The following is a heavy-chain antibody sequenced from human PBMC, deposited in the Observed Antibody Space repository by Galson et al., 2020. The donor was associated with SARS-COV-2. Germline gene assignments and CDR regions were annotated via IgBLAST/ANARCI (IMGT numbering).Heavy chain of an antibody. CDR3: ARPGYYDSSGYYLYDAFDI. Sequence: GESLKISCKGSGYSFTSYWLGWVPPMPGKGLEWMGIIHHGYSDTRYSPSFQGQVPISADKSISTAYLQWSSLKASDTAMYYCARPGYYDSSGYYLYDAFDIWGQGTMVTVSS. CDR1: GYSFTSYW. D-gene: IGHD3-22*01. CDR2: IHHGYSDT. V-gene: IGHV5-51*01. J-gene: IGHJ3*02.